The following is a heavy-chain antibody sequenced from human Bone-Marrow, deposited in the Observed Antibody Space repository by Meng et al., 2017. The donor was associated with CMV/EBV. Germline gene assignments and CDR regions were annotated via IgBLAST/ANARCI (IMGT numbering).Heavy chain of an antibody. J-gene: IGHJ6*02. D-gene: IGHD6-13*01. V-gene: IGHV3-21*01. CDR1: GFTFSSYS. Sequence: GESLKISCAASGFTFSSYSMNWVRQAPGKGLEWVSSISSSSSYIYYADSGKGRFTISRDNAKNSLYLQMNSLRAEDTAVYYCARVQGQQLVTYYYYGMDVWGQGTTVTVSS. CDR3: ARVQGQQLVTYYYYGMDV. CDR2: ISSSSSYI.